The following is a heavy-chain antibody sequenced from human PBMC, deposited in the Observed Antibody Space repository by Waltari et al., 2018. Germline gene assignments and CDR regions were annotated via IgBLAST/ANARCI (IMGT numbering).Heavy chain of an antibody. Sequence: EVQLLESGGGLVQPGGSLRLSCAAAGFTFSNYAMSWVRQAPGKGLGWVSTISGSGDSTYYADSVKGRFTISRDNSKNTLYLRMTSLRAEDTAFYYCAKDPDYGDYVGYWYFNLWGRGTLVTLAS. CDR2: ISGSGDST. J-gene: IGHJ2*01. CDR1: GFTFSNYA. V-gene: IGHV3-23*01. CDR3: AKDPDYGDYVGYWYFNL. D-gene: IGHD4-17*01.